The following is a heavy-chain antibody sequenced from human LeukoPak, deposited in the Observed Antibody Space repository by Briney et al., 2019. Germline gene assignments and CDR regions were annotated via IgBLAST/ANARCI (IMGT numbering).Heavy chain of an antibody. D-gene: IGHD1-26*01. V-gene: IGHV4-59*01. J-gene: IGHJ3*02. CDR3: ARGGSIVGATPHDAFDI. CDR2: IYYSGGT. Sequence: ASETLSLTCTVSAAPITSYYWSWIRQPPGKGLEWIGYIYYSGGTNYNPSLKSRVAISVDTSKNQVSLRLSSVTAADTAVYYCARGGSIVGATPHDAFDIWGQGTMVTVSS. CDR1: AAPITSYY.